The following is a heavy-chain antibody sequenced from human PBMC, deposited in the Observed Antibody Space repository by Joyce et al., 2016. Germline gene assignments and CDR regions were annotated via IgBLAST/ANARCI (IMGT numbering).Heavy chain of an antibody. CDR2: KEDRARWYN. D-gene: IGHD3-22*01. CDR1: GDSVSSNSAA. Sequence: QVQLQQSGPGLVKPSQTLSLTCAISGDSVSSNSAACNWIRQSPSRGLEWLGRKEDRARWYNDYAGSLKSRITINPDTTKNQFSLQPNSVTPEEAAVYYCARAGYYHTSGYYYPNFDYWGPGTLVTVSS. V-gene: IGHV6-1*01. J-gene: IGHJ4*02. CDR3: ARAGYYHTSGYYYPNFDY.